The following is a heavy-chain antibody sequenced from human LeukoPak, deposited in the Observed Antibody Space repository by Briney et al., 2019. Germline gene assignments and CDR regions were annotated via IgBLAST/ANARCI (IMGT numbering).Heavy chain of an antibody. CDR3: ARESRSVRGVISYSYMDA. CDR1: GGSISSYY. Sequence: SETLSLTCTVSGGSISSYYWSWIRQPPGKGLEWIGYIYYSGSTNYNPSLKSRVTISVDTSKNQFSLKLSSVTAADTAVYYCARESRSVRGVISYSYMDAWGKGTTLTVSS. J-gene: IGHJ6*03. CDR2: IYYSGST. V-gene: IGHV4-59*12. D-gene: IGHD3-10*01.